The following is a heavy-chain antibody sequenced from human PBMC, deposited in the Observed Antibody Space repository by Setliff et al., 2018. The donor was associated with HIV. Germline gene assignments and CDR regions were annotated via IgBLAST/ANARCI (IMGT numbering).Heavy chain of an antibody. V-gene: IGHV4-61*02. CDR3: ARPFGNGNSRLGN. CDR2: IYTSGNT. J-gene: IGHJ4*02. CDR1: GGSITSGAYY. Sequence: SETLSLTCTVSGGSITSGAYYWSWIRQPAGKGLEWIGRIYTSGNTNYNPSLNSRVIISMDKSKNQFSLKLHSVTAADAAVYYCARPFGNGNSRLGNWGQGTLVTVSS. D-gene: IGHD2-8*01.